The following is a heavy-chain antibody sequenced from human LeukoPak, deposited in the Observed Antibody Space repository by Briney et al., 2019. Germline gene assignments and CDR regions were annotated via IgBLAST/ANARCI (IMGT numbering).Heavy chain of an antibody. CDR2: INPNSGGT. CDR3: ARKFRGYSYGSLDF. D-gene: IGHD5-18*01. CDR1: GYTFTGYY. V-gene: IGHV1-2*02. J-gene: IGHJ4*02. Sequence: ASVTVSCKASGYTFTGYYMHWVRQAPGQGLEWMGWINPNSGGTNYAQKFQGRLTLTTETSTSTAYMGLRSLRSDDTAVYYCARKFRGYSYGSLDFWGQGTLVTVSS.